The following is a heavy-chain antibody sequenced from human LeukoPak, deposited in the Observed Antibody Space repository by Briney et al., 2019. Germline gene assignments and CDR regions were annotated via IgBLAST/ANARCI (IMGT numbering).Heavy chain of an antibody. D-gene: IGHD3-22*01. CDR2: IYTSGST. CDR3: ASSSGKYYYDRQGAFDI. J-gene: IGHJ3*02. V-gene: IGHV4-4*07. CDR1: GGSISSYY. Sequence: SETLSLTCTVSGGSISSYYWSWIRQPAGKGLEWIGRIYTSGSTNYNPSLKSRVTMSVDTSKNQFSLKLSSVTAADTAVYYCASSSGKYYYDRQGAFDIWGQGTMVTVSS.